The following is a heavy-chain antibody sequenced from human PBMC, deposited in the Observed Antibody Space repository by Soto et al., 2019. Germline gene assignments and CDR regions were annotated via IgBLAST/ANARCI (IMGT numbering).Heavy chain of an antibody. Sequence: QVQLVESGGGVVQPGRSLRLSCAASGFTFSSYGMHWVRQAPGKGREWVAVIWYDGSNKYYADSVKGRLTISRDNSKNTLYRQMNSLRAEDTAVYYCARAIVRRETDYDSSGSPLGYWGQGTLVTVSS. J-gene: IGHJ4*02. CDR3: ARAIVRRETDYDSSGSPLGY. CDR2: IWYDGSNK. V-gene: IGHV3-33*01. D-gene: IGHD3-22*01. CDR1: GFTFSSYG.